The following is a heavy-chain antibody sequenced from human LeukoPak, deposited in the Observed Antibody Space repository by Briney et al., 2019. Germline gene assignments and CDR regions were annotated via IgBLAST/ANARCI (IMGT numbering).Heavy chain of an antibody. V-gene: IGHV1-46*01. D-gene: IGHD3-10*01. CDR1: GYTFTSYY. CDR2: IDPSGGST. Sequence: GASVKVSCKASGYTFTSYYMHWVRQAPGQGLEWMGIIDPSGGSTSYAQKFQGRVTMTRDTSTSTVYMELSSLRSEDTAVYYCARDRSMDRGVIIKLPLGYWGQGTLVTVSS. J-gene: IGHJ4*02. CDR3: ARDRSMDRGVIIKLPLGY.